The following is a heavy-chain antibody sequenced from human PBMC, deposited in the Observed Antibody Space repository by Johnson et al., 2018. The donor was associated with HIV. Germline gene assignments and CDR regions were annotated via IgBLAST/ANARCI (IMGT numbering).Heavy chain of an antibody. J-gene: IGHJ3*02. V-gene: IGHV3-74*01. D-gene: IGHD5-24*01. CDR3: ARDQGGSSMRWLQSTGFAFDI. Sequence: VQLVESGGGVVQPGGSLRLSCAASGFTFSSYWMHWVRQAPGKGLVWVSRINSDGSSTSYADFVKGRFTVSRDNAKNTLYLQMNSLRAEDTAVYDCARDQGGSSMRWLQSTGFAFDIWGQGTMLTVSS. CDR1: GFTFSSYW. CDR2: INSDGSST.